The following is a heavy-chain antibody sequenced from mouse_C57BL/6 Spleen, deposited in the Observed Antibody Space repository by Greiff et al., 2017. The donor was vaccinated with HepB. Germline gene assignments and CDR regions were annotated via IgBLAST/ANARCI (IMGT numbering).Heavy chain of an antibody. CDR3: ARNYYGSRTGYFDV. CDR2: IWSDGST. V-gene: IGHV2-6*02. CDR1: GFSLTSYG. Sequence: VKVVESGPGLVAPSQSLSITCTVSGFSLTSYGVHWVRQPPGKGLEWLVVIWSDGSTTYNSALKSRLSISKDNSKSQVFLKMNRLQTDDTAMYYCARNYYGSRTGYFDVWGTGTTVTVSS. D-gene: IGHD1-1*01. J-gene: IGHJ1*03.